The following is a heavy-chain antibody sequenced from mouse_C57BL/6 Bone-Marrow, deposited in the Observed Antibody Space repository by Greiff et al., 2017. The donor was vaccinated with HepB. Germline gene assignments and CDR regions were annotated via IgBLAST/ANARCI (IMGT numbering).Heavy chain of an antibody. J-gene: IGHJ3*01. CDR1: RFNIKDDY. Sequence: VQLQQSGAELVRPGASVKLSCTASRFNIKDDYMHWVKQRPEQGLEWIGWIDPENGDTEYASKFQGKATITADTSSNTAYLQLSSLTSEDTAVYYCTPMVTPWFAYWGQGTLVTVSA. V-gene: IGHV14-4*01. D-gene: IGHD2-3*01. CDR3: TPMVTPWFAY. CDR2: IDPENGDT.